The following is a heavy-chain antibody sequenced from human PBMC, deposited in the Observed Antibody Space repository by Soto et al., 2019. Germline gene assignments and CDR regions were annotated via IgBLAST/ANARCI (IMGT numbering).Heavy chain of an antibody. Sequence: EVQLLESGGGLVQPGGSLRLSCGASGFNFNNFAMSWVRQAPGKGLEWVSTISDSGSTYYTDSVKGRFTISRDNTKNTLYLQMNRLRAEDTAFYYGAKGWCESGYCTRTSCLYDCDYWGRGTLVTVSS. CDR3: AKGWCESGYCTRTSCLYDCDY. CDR2: ISDSGST. CDR1: GFNFNNFA. J-gene: IGHJ4*02. D-gene: IGHD2-2*03. V-gene: IGHV3-23*01.